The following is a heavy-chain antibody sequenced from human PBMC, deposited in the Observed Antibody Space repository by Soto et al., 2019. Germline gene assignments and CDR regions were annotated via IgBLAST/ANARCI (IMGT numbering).Heavy chain of an antibody. Sequence: PGGSLRLSCAASGFTFSSYGMHWVRQAPGKGLEWVAVISYDGSNKYYADSVKGRFTISRDNSKNTLYLQMNSLRAEDTAVYYCARSGGEPYGMDVWGQGTTVTVSS. D-gene: IGHD1-26*01. CDR1: GFTFSSYG. CDR2: ISYDGSNK. J-gene: IGHJ6*02. CDR3: ARSGGEPYGMDV. V-gene: IGHV3-30*03.